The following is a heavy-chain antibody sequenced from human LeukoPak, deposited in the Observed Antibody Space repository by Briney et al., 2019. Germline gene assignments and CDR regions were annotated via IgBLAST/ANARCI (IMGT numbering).Heavy chain of an antibody. CDR3: ARVEIAAAGNDAFDI. J-gene: IGHJ3*02. D-gene: IGHD6-13*01. CDR2: MNPNSGNT. V-gene: IGHV1-8*01. CDR1: GYTFTSYD. Sequence: ASVKVSCTASGYTFTSYDINWVRQATGQGLEWMGWMNPNSGNTGYAQKFQGRVTMTRNTSISTAYMELSSLRSEDTAVYYCARVEIAAAGNDAFDIWGQGTMVTVSS.